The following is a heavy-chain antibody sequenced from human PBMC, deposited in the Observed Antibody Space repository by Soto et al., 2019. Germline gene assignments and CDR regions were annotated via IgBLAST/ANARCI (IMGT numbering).Heavy chain of an antibody. J-gene: IGHJ4*02. D-gene: IGHD3-22*01. CDR1: GFSLSNARMG. CDR2: IFSNDEK. V-gene: IGHV2-26*01. CDR3: ARQYYYDSSGYSADY. Sequence: QVTLKESGPVLVKPTETLTLTCTVSGFSLSNARMGVSWIRQPPGKALEWLAHIFSNDEKSYSTSLKSRLTTSKDTSKSQVVLTMTNMDPVDTATYYCARQYYYDSSGYSADYWGQGTLVTVSS.